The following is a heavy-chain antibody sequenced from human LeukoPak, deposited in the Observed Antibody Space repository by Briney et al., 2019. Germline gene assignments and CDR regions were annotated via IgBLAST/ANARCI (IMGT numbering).Heavy chain of an antibody. D-gene: IGHD2-2*01. J-gene: IGHJ1*01. Sequence: GGSLRLSCAASGFTFSSYGMHWVRQAPGKGLEWVAFIRYDGSDKYYADSVKGRFTISRDNSKNTLYLQMNSLRAEDTAVYYCAKDRGYCSSTSCSRAEYFQHWGQGTLVTVSS. CDR3: AKDRGYCSSTSCSRAEYFQH. CDR2: IRYDGSDK. CDR1: GFTFSSYG. V-gene: IGHV3-30*02.